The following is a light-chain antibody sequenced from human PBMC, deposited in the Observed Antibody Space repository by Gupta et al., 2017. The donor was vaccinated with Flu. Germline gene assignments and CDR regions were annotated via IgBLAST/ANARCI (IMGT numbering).Light chain of an antibody. V-gene: IGLV2-14*01. J-gene: IGLJ1*01. Sequence: SITISCTGTSSDVGGYNYVSWYQQHPGKAPKLMIYEVSNRPSGVSDRFSGSKSGNTASLTISGLQAEDEADYYCSSYTSSSTYVFAPGTKVTVL. CDR1: SSDVGGYNY. CDR2: EVS. CDR3: SSYTSSSTYV.